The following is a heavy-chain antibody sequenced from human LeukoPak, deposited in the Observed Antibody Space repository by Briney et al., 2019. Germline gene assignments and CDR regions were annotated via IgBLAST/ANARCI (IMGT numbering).Heavy chain of an antibody. Sequence: GSSVKVSCKASGGTFSSYAFSWVRQAPGQGLEWMGGIIPIFGTANYAQKFQGRVTITADESTTTAYMELSSLRSEDTAVYYCGRGPPLYNWFDPWGQGTLVTVSS. J-gene: IGHJ5*02. V-gene: IGHV1-69*01. CDR3: GRGPPLYNWFDP. CDR1: GGTFSSYA. CDR2: IIPIFGTA.